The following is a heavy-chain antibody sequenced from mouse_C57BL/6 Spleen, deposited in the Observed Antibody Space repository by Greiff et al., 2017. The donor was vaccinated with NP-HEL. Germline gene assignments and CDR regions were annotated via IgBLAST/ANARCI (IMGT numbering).Heavy chain of an antibody. V-gene: IGHV5-6*02. Sequence: EVMLVESGGDLVKPGGSLKLSCAASGFTFSSYGMSWVRQTPDKRLEWVATISSGGSYTYYPDSVKGRFTISRDNAKNTLYLQMSSLKSEDTAMYYCARRAYGNYEETWFAYWGQGTLVTVSA. CDR3: ARRAYGNYEETWFAY. CDR1: GFTFSSYG. CDR2: ISSGGSYT. J-gene: IGHJ3*01. D-gene: IGHD2-1*01.